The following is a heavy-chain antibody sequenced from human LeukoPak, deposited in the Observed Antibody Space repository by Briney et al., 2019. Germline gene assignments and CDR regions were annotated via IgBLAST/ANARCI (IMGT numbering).Heavy chain of an antibody. CDR3: ARDPFYYDSSGYYPYYYYYMDV. J-gene: IGHJ6*03. V-gene: IGHV3-7*01. D-gene: IGHD3-22*01. CDR1: GFTFSSYW. CDR2: IKQDGSEK. Sequence: GGSLRLSCAASGFTFSSYWMSWVRQAPGKGLEWVANIKQDGSEKYYVDSVKGRFTISRDNAKNSLYLQMNSLRAEDTAVYYCARDPFYYDSSGYYPYYYYYMDVWGKGTTVTVSS.